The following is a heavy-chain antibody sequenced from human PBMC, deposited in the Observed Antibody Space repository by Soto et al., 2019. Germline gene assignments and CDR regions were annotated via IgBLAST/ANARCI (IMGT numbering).Heavy chain of an antibody. V-gene: IGHV3-21*01. CDR1: GFTFSSYS. D-gene: IGHD3-22*01. CDR2: ISSSSSYI. CDR3: ASPKYYDSSGYGMDV. Sequence: GGSLRLSCAASGFTFSSYSMNWVRQAPGKGLEWVSSISSSSSYIYYADSVKGRFTISRDNAKNSLYLQMNSLRAEDKGVYFCASPKYYDSSGYGMDVWGQGTTVTVSS. J-gene: IGHJ6*02.